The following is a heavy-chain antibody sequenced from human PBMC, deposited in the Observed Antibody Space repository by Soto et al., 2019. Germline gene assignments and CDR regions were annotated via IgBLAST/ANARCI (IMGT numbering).Heavy chain of an antibody. CDR2: IYYSGST. J-gene: IGHJ4*02. V-gene: IGHV4-31*03. CDR1: GGSISSGGYY. CDR3: ASLRITIFGVVETLDY. D-gene: IGHD3-3*01. Sequence: SETLSLTCTVSGGSISSGGYYWSWIRQHPGKGLEWIGYIYYSGSTYYNPSLKSRVTISVDTSKNQFSLKLSSVTAADTAVYYCASLRITIFGVVETLDYWGQGTLVTVSS.